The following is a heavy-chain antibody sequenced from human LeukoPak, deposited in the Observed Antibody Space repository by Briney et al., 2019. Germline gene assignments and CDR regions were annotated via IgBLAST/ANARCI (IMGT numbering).Heavy chain of an antibody. J-gene: IGHJ4*02. D-gene: IGHD2-2*01. CDR2: ISSSSSTI. CDR3: ARGGVHCSSTSCYAPVDY. Sequence: GGSLRLSCAASGFTFSSYSMNWVRQAPGKGLEWVSYISSSSSTIYYADSVKGRFTISRDNAKNSLYLQMNSLRAEDTAVYYCARGGVHCSSTSCYAPVDYWGQGTLVTVSS. V-gene: IGHV3-48*04. CDR1: GFTFSSYS.